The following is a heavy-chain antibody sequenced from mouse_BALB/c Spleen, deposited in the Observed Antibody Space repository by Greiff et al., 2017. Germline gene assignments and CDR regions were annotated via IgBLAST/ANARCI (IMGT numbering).Heavy chain of an antibody. D-gene: IGHD1-1*01. V-gene: IGHV5-6-5*01. J-gene: IGHJ4*01. CDR1: GFTFSSYA. CDR2: ISSGGST. CDR3: ARGRTTVGSYAMDY. Sequence: EVKLVESGGGLVKPGGSLKLSCAASGFTFSSYAMSWVRQTPEKRLEWVASISSGGSTYYPDSVKGRFTISRDNARNILYLQMSSLRSEDTAMYYCARGRTTVGSYAMDYWGQGTSVTVSS.